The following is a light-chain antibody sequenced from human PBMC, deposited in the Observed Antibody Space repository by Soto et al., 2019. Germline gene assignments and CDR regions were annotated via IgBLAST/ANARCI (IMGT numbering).Light chain of an antibody. CDR1: XSIXTW. CDR2: KAS. CDR3: QQYETFPLT. Sequence: DIQMTQSPSTLSASVGDRVTIACRASXSIXTWLAWYQQKPGKAPKLLIYKASILESGVPSRFSGSGSATEFTLTISSLQPEDFASYYCQQYETFPLTFGGGTKVEIK. J-gene: IGKJ4*01. V-gene: IGKV1-5*03.